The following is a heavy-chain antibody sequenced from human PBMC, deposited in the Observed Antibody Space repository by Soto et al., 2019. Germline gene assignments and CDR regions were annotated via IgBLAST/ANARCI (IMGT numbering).Heavy chain of an antibody. Sequence: GGSLRLSCAASGFTFSNAWMNWVRQAPGKGLEWVGRIKSKTDGGTTDYAAPVKGRFTISRDDSKNTLYLQMNSLKTEDTAVYYCTTEEVTIFGGPLEYYGMDVWGQGTTVPVSS. CDR1: GFTFSNAW. CDR2: IKSKTDGGTT. CDR3: TTEEVTIFGGPLEYYGMDV. D-gene: IGHD3-3*01. V-gene: IGHV3-15*07. J-gene: IGHJ6*02.